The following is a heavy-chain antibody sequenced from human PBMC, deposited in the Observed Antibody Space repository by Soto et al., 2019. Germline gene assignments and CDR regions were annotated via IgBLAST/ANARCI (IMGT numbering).Heavy chain of an antibody. CDR1: GYTFTSYG. J-gene: IGHJ4*02. Sequence: GASVKVSCKASGYTFTSYGISWVRQAPGQGLEWMGGIIPIFGTANYAQKFQGRVTITADESTSTAYMELSSLRSEDTAVYYCARAGSGSYYGGFDYWGQGTLVTVSS. CDR2: IIPIFGTA. D-gene: IGHD3-10*01. V-gene: IGHV1-69*13. CDR3: ARAGSGSYYGGFDY.